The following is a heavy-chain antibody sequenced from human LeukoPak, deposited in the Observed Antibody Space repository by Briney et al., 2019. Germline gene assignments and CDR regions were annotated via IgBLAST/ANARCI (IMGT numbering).Heavy chain of an antibody. CDR1: GGSISSYY. CDR2: INHSGST. D-gene: IGHD6-13*01. Sequence: SETLSLTCTVSGGSISSYYWSWIRQPPGKGLEWIGEINHSGSTNSNPSLKSRVTISVDTSKNQFSLKLSSVTAADTAVYYCASTAAASPNYGMDVWGQGTTVTVSS. J-gene: IGHJ6*02. V-gene: IGHV4-34*01. CDR3: ASTAAASPNYGMDV.